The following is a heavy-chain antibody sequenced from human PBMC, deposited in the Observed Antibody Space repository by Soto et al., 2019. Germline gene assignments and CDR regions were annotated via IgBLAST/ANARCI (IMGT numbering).Heavy chain of an antibody. V-gene: IGHV1-2*04. Sequence: GASVKVSCKASGYIFSNYLLHWARQAPGQGLEWMGWINPNSGGTNYAQKFQGWVTMTRDTSISTAYMELSRLRSDDTAVYYCAREDSSSFYYYYGMDVWGQGTTVTVSS. CDR2: INPNSGGT. J-gene: IGHJ6*02. CDR1: GYIFSNYL. CDR3: AREDSSSFYYYYGMDV. D-gene: IGHD6-13*01.